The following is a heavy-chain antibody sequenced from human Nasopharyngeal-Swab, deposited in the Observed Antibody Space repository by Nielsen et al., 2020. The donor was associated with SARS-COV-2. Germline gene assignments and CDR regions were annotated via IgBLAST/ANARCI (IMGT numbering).Heavy chain of an antibody. Sequence: WIRQPPGKGLEWIGEINHSGSTNYNPSLKSRVTISVDTSKNQFSLKLSSVTAADTAVYYCARGRGGWLGVNWFDPWGQGTPVTVSS. D-gene: IGHD3-10*01. V-gene: IGHV4-34*01. CDR3: ARGRGGWLGVNWFDP. CDR2: INHSGST. J-gene: IGHJ5*02.